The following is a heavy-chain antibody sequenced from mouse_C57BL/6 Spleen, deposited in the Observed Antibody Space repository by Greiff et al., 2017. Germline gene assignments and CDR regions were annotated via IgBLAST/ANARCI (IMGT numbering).Heavy chain of an antibody. CDR2: IWSGGST. J-gene: IGHJ3*01. V-gene: IGHV2-2*01. CDR3: ATYDGYSFAY. D-gene: IGHD2-3*01. CDR1: GFSLTSYG. Sequence: QVQLQQSGPGLVQPSQSLSITCTVSGFSLTSYGVHWVRQSPGKGLEWLGVIWSGGSTAYNAAFISRLSISKDNSKSQVFFKMNSLQADDTAIYYCATYDGYSFAYWGQGTLVTVSA.